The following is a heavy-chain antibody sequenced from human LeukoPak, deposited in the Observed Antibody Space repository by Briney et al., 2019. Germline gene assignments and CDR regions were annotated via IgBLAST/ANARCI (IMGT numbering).Heavy chain of an antibody. CDR2: IGNNGGGI. J-gene: IGHJ4*02. CDR3: AIDPNWETHN. CDR1: GFTFTSYT. D-gene: IGHD7-27*01. Sequence: GGSLRLSCAASGFTFTSYTMYWVRQAQGKGLEWVSIIGNNGGGIHYADSVRGRFTISRDNSKNTLYLQMTNLRVDDTALYYCAIDPNWETHNWGQGVLVTVSS. V-gene: IGHV3-23*01.